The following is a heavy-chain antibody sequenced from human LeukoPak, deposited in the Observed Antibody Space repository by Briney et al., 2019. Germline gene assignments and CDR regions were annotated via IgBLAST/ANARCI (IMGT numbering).Heavy chain of an antibody. J-gene: IGHJ5*02. V-gene: IGHV3-23*01. CDR3: AKSPQVSMMVVAAHRLDL. Sequence: GGSLRPSCAASGFTFSSYAMSWVRQAPGKGLEWVSAISGSGGSTYYADSVKGRFTISRDNSKNTLYLQMNSLRAEDTDVYYCAKSPQVSMMVVAAHRLDLWGQGTMVTVSS. D-gene: IGHD3-22*01. CDR1: GFTFSSYA. CDR2: ISGSGGST.